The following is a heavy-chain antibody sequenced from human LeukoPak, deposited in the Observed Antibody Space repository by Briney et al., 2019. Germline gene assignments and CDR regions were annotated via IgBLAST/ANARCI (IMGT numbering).Heavy chain of an antibody. J-gene: IGHJ5*02. CDR2: IYYSGRP. CDR3: ARALFSGDFGASKWFDP. D-gene: IGHD4/OR15-4a*01. V-gene: IGHV4-31*03. Sequence: PSETLSLTCTVSGGSISSGGYYCSWIRQHPGKGLEWIGYIYYSGRPYYTPSLKSRVTISVDTSKNQFYLKLSSVTAADTAVYYCARALFSGDFGASKWFDPWGQGTLVTVSS. CDR1: GGSISSGGYY.